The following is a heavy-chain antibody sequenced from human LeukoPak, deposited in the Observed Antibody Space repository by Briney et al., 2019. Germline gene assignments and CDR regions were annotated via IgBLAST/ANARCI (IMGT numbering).Heavy chain of an antibody. V-gene: IGHV1-18*01. J-gene: IGHJ6*02. CDR3: ATPPRGYYGMDV. CDR1: GYTFTSYG. CDR2: ISAYNGNT. D-gene: IGHD1-14*01. Sequence: ASVKVSCKASGYTFTSYGISWVRQAPGQGLEWMGWISAYNGNTNYAQRLQGRVTMTTDTSTSTAYMELRSLRSDDTAVYYCATPPRGYYGMDVWGQGTTVTVSS.